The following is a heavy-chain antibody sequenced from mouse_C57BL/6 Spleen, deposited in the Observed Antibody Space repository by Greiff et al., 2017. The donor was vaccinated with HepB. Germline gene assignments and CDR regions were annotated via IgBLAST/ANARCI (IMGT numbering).Heavy chain of an antibody. D-gene: IGHD1-1*01. J-gene: IGHJ2*01. CDR1: GYTFTSYW. CDR2: IYPGSGST. CDR3: ARGGEVLRYPYYFDY. Sequence: QVHVKQPGAELVKPGASVKMSCKASGYTFTSYWITWVKQRPGQGLEWIGDIYPGSGSTNYNEKFKSKATLTVDTSSSTAYMQLSSLTSEDSAVYYCARGGEVLRYPYYFDYWGQGTTLTVSS. V-gene: IGHV1-55*01.